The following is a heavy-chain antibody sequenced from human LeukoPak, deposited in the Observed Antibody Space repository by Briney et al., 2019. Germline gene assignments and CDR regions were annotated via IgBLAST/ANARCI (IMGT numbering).Heavy chain of an antibody. Sequence: RPSETLSLTCAVYGGSFSGYYWSWIRQPPGKGLEWIGSIYYSGSTYYNPSLKSRVTISVDTSKNQFSLKLSSVTAADTAVYYCAREAWAAAYGMDVWGQGTTVTVSS. D-gene: IGHD6-13*01. CDR1: GGSFSGYY. V-gene: IGHV4-34*01. CDR2: IYYSGST. CDR3: AREAWAAAYGMDV. J-gene: IGHJ6*02.